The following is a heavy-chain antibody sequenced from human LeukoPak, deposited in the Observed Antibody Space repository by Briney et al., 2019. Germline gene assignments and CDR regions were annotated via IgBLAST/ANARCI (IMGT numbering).Heavy chain of an antibody. V-gene: IGHV4-4*02. CDR3: ARDLGRGGYSCTLGAFDI. Sequence: GSLRLSCAASGFTFSSYSMNWVRQAPGKGLEWIGEIYHSGSTNYNPSLKSRVTISVDKSKNQFSLKLSSVTAADTAVYYRARDLGRGGYSCTLGAFDIWGQGTMVTVSS. J-gene: IGHJ3*02. D-gene: IGHD5-18*01. CDR2: IYHSGST. CDR1: GFTFSSYSM.